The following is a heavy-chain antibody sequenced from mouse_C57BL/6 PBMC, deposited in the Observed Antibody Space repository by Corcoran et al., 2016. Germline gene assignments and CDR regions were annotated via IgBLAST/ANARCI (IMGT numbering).Heavy chain of an antibody. Sequence: QVQLQQSGTEVARPGASVKLSCKASGYPFTSYGISWVKQRTGQGLEWIGEIYPRSGNTYYNEKFKGKATLTADKSSSTAYMEIRSLTSDDSAGYFCVRVITVGGRDYWGQGTTLTVPS. CDR1: GYPFTSYG. D-gene: IGHD1-1*01. J-gene: IGHJ2*01. CDR2: IYPRSGNT. CDR3: VRVITVGGRDY. V-gene: IGHV1-81*01.